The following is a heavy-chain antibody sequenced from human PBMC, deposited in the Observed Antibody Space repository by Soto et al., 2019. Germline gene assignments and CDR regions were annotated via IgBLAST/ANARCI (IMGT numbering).Heavy chain of an antibody. CDR2: IYHSGST. V-gene: IGHV4-30-2*01. Sequence: SETLSLTCTVSGGSISSGGYYWSWIRQHPGKGLEWIGYIYHSGSTYYNPSLKSRVTISVDRSKNQFSLKLSSVTAADAAVYYCARGLLENYFDYWGQGTLVTVSS. D-gene: IGHD2-21*02. CDR3: ARGLLENYFDY. J-gene: IGHJ4*02. CDR1: GGSISSGGYY.